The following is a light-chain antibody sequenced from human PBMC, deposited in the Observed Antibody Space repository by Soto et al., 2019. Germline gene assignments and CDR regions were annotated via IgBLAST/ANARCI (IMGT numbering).Light chain of an antibody. J-gene: IGKJ1*01. Sequence: DIQMTQSPSSLSASVGDRVTLTCRASQDISQYLAWYQQRPGKVPKLLIYYASTLQSGVPSRFSGSGSGTEFTLTISSLQPEDVATHYCLKYTKDAPGTFGQGTKVDIK. CDR1: QDISQY. V-gene: IGKV1-27*01. CDR2: YAS. CDR3: LKYTKDAPGT.